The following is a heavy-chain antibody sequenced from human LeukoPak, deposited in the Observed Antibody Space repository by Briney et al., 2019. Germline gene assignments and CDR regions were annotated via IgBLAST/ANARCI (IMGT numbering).Heavy chain of an antibody. CDR1: GFTFSSYG. CDR2: IRYDGSNK. Sequence: GGSLRLSCAASGFTFSSYGMHWVRQAPGKGLEWVAFIRYDGSNKYYADSVKGRFTISRDNFKNTLYLQMNSLRAEDTAVYYCANTRNHYGDYVCDYWGQGTLVTVSS. D-gene: IGHD4-17*01. V-gene: IGHV3-30*02. J-gene: IGHJ4*02. CDR3: ANTRNHYGDYVCDY.